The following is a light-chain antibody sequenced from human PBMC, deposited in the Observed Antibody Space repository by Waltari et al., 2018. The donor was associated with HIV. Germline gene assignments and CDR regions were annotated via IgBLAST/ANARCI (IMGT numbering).Light chain of an antibody. CDR2: SDS. CDR1: HIGRKT. J-gene: IGLJ2*01. CDR3: QVWDSSSDHPGV. V-gene: IGLV3-12*02. Sequence: QELNPAQPMSGANAPMAQDTWGGKHIGRKTGEWFQQKPGQDPVLVIYSDSNRPSGIPERFSGSNPGNTATLTISRIEAGDEADYYCQVWDSSSDHPGVFGGGTKLTVL.